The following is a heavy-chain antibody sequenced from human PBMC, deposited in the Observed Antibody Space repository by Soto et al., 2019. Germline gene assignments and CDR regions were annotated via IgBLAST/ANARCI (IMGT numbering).Heavy chain of an antibody. V-gene: IGHV4-31*03. Sequence: PSETLSLTCTVSGGSISSGGYYWSWIRQHPGKGLEWIGYIYYSGSTYYNPSLKSRVTISVGTSKNQFSLKLSSVTAADTAVYYCARGPRSDFDWSTESYYFDYWGQGTLVTVSS. CDR2: IYYSGST. CDR1: GGSISSGGYY. CDR3: ARGPRSDFDWSTESYYFDY. J-gene: IGHJ4*02. D-gene: IGHD3-9*01.